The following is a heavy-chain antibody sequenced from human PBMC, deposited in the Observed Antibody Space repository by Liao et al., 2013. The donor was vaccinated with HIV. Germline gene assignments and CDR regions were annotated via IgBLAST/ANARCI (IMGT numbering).Heavy chain of an antibody. V-gene: IGHV4-39*07. CDR3: ARGSGIAGRRGFDF. CDR2: IYSSGST. Sequence: QLQLQESGPGLVKPSETLSLTCTVSGGSISSSSYYWGWIRQPPGKGLEWIGSIYSSGSTYYNPSLKSRVTISGDTSKNQFSLKLSSVTAADTAVYYCARGSGIAGRRGFDFWGQGTLVTVSS. CDR1: GGSISSSSYY. D-gene: IGHD6-6*01. J-gene: IGHJ4*02.